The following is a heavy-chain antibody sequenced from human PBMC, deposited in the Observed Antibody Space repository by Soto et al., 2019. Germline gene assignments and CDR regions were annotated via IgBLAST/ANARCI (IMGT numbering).Heavy chain of an antibody. D-gene: IGHD2-2*02. CDR3: ARDRRCSSTSCYTFGNWFDP. CDR2: ISAYNGNT. V-gene: IGHV1-18*04. Sequence: QVQLVQSGAEVKKPGASVKVSCKASGYTFTSYGISWVRQAPGQGLEWMGCISAYNGNTNYAQKLQGIVTMTTDTSTSTAYMELRSLRSDDTAVYYCARDRRCSSTSCYTFGNWFDPWGQGTLVTVSS. CDR1: GYTFTSYG. J-gene: IGHJ5*02.